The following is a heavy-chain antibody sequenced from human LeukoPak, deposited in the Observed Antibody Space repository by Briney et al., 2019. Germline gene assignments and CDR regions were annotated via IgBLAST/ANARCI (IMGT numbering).Heavy chain of an antibody. CDR2: ISSSSSYI. Sequence: GGSLRLSCAASGFTFSSYSMNWVRQAPGKGLEWVSSISSSSSYIYYADSVKGRFTISRDNAKTSLYLQMNSLRAEDTAVYYCARDPSYGGNSDYWGQGTLVTVSS. J-gene: IGHJ4*02. CDR1: GFTFSSYS. D-gene: IGHD4-23*01. CDR3: ARDPSYGGNSDY. V-gene: IGHV3-21*01.